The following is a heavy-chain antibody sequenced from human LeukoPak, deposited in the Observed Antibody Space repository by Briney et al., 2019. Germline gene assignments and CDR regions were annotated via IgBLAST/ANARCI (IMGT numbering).Heavy chain of an antibody. Sequence: PSETLSLTCTLSGGSISSSSYYWGWIRQPPGKGLEWIGSIYYSGSTYYNPSLKSRVTISVDTSKNQFSLKLSSVTAADTAVYYCARHLIAAAGIASFDYWGQGTLVTVSS. D-gene: IGHD6-13*01. CDR2: IYYSGST. CDR1: GGSISSSSYY. V-gene: IGHV4-39*01. J-gene: IGHJ4*02. CDR3: ARHLIAAAGIASFDY.